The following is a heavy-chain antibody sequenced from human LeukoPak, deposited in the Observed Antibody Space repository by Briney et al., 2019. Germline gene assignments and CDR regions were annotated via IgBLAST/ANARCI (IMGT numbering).Heavy chain of an antibody. J-gene: IGHJ4*02. CDR1: GFMFSSNW. V-gene: IGHV3-7*03. D-gene: IGHD5-24*01. Sequence: QAGGSLRLSCAASGFMFSSNWMSWVRLAPGKGLEWVANIKEGGTETYYVDSVKGRFTISRDNAKNSLYLQMNSLRVEDTAVYYCAKEGRSLQTYWGQGTLVTVSS. CDR2: IKEGGTET. CDR3: AKEGRSLQTY.